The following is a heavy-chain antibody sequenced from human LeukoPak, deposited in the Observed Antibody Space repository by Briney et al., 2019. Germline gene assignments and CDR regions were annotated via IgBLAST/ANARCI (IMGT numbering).Heavy chain of an antibody. CDR2: IYYSGST. V-gene: IGHV4-39*01. Sequence: SETLSLTCTVSGGSISSSSYYWGWIRQPPGKGLEWIVSIYYSGSTYYNPSLKSRVTISVDTSKNQFSLKLSSVTAADTAVYYCARHNYGSGSYYSNNWFDPWGQGTLVTVSS. J-gene: IGHJ5*02. CDR3: ARHNYGSGSYYSNNWFDP. D-gene: IGHD3-10*01. CDR1: GGSISSSSYY.